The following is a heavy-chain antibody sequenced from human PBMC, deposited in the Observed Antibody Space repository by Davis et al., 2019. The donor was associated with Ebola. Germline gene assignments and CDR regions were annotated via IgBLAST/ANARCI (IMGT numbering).Heavy chain of an antibody. J-gene: IGHJ4*02. CDR1: GGSISSSS. Sequence: ETLSLTCTVSGGSISSSSYYWGWIRQPPGKGLEWVSSISSSSSYIYYADSVKGRFTISRDNAKNSLYLQMNSLRAEDTAVYYCARDGYYYDSSGYYLLFDYWGQGTLVTVSS. CDR2: ISSSSSYI. CDR3: ARDGYYYDSSGYYLLFDY. D-gene: IGHD3-22*01. V-gene: IGHV3-21*01.